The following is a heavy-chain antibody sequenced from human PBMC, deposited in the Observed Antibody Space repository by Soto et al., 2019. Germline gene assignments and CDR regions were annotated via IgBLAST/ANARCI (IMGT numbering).Heavy chain of an antibody. CDR1: GGTFSSYA. CDR3: ARDPQVVAATPGGNYYYGMDV. V-gene: IGHV1-69*12. Sequence: QVQLVQSGAEVKKPGSSVKVSCKASGGTFSSYAISWVRQAPGQGLEWMGGIIPIFGTANYAQKFQGRVTITADESTSTAYMELSSLRSEDTAVYYCARDPQVVAATPGGNYYYGMDVWGQGPTVTVSS. CDR2: IIPIFGTA. D-gene: IGHD2-15*01. J-gene: IGHJ6*02.